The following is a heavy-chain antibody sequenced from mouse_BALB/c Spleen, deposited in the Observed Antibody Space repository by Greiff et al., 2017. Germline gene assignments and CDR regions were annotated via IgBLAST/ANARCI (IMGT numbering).Heavy chain of an antibody. CDR3: ARGEITTGGAMDY. D-gene: IGHD2-4*01. V-gene: IGHV2-6-7*01. Sequence: VKLQESGPGLVAPSQSLSITCTVSGFSLTGYGVNWVRQPPGKGLEWLGMIWGDGSTDYNSALKSRLSISKDNSKSQVFLKMNSLQTDDTARYYCARGEITTGGAMDYWGQGTSVTVSS. CDR2: IWGDGST. J-gene: IGHJ4*01. CDR1: GFSLTGYG.